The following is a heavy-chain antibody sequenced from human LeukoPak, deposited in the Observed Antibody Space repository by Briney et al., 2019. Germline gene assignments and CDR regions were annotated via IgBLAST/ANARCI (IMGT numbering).Heavy chain of an antibody. CDR1: GFIFSSYG. V-gene: IGHV3-30*18. J-gene: IGHJ4*02. Sequence: GGSVRLSCAASGFIFSSYGMHWVRQAPGKGLEWVAVISYDGSNKYYADSVKGRFSISRDNSKNTLYLQMNSLRAEDTAVYYCAKGSYGSGSYYYFDYWGQGTLVTVSS. CDR2: ISYDGSNK. D-gene: IGHD3-10*01. CDR3: AKGSYGSGSYYYFDY.